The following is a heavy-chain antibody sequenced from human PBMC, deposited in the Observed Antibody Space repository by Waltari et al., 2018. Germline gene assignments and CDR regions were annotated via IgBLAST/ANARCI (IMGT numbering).Heavy chain of an antibody. CDR2: ISHSGST. V-gene: IGHV4-38-2*01. CDR1: GYSISSGYY. CDR3: ARLRNPADYFDY. Sequence: QVQLQESGPGLVKPSETLSLTGAVAGYSISSGYYGAWIRQPPGKGLEWIGSISHSGSTYYNPSLKSRVTISVDTSKNQFSLKLSSVTAADTAVYYCARLRNPADYFDYWGQGTLVTVSS. J-gene: IGHJ4*02.